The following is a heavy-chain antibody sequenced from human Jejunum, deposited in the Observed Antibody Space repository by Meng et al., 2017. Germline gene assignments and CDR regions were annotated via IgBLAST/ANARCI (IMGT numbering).Heavy chain of an antibody. V-gene: IGHV4-4*02. CDR2: IFRTGTS. CDR3: ARKGGTYSTGHFPHFDY. J-gene: IGHJ4*02. CDR1: GDSISSDNW. Sequence: QGRRQGPGPGLVKPSGTLSLTCAVSGDSISSDNWWSWVRQPPGKGPEWIGDIFRTGTSNYSPSLRSRVAIYMDKSKNQFSLSLNSVTAADTAVYYCARKGGTYSTGHFPHFDYWGQGTLVTVSS. D-gene: IGHD6-19*01.